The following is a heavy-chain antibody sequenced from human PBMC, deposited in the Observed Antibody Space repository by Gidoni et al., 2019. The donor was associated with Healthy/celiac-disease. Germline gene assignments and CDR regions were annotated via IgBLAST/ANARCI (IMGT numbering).Heavy chain of an antibody. CDR3: ARSPGIAVAGTGYYFDY. Sequence: QVQLVQSGAEVKKPGASVKVSCKASGYTFTGYYMHWVRQAPGQGLEWMGWINPNSGGTNYAQKFQGWVTMTRDTPISTAYMELSRLRSDDTAVYYCARSPGIAVAGTGYYFDYWGQGTLVTVSS. CDR1: GYTFTGYY. J-gene: IGHJ4*02. V-gene: IGHV1-2*04. CDR2: INPNSGGT. D-gene: IGHD6-19*01.